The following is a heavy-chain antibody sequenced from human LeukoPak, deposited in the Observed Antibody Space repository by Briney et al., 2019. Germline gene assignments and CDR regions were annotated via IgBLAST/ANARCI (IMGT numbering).Heavy chain of an antibody. J-gene: IGHJ4*02. CDR3: ARANYDSSGYRYDY. CDR2: INHSGST. V-gene: IGHV4-34*01. D-gene: IGHD3-22*01. Sequence: SETLSLTCAVYGGSFSGYYWSWIRQPPGKGLEWIGEINHSGSTNYNPSFKSRVTISVDTSKNQFSLKLSSVTAADTAVYYCARANYDSSGYRYDYWGQGTLVTVSS. CDR1: GGSFSGYY.